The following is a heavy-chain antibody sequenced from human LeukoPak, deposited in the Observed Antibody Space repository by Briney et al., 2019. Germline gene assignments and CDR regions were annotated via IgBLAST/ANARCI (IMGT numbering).Heavy chain of an antibody. CDR3: AKDISSGYYFDY. Sequence: TVXXXSMSWVRQAPGKGLEWVSFIYSDNTHYSYSVKGRFTISRDNSKNTLYLQMNSLRAEDTALYYCAKDISSGYYFDYWGQGTLVTVSS. J-gene: IGHJ4*02. V-gene: IGHV3-53*01. D-gene: IGHD3-22*01. CDR1: TVXXXS. CDR2: IYSDNT.